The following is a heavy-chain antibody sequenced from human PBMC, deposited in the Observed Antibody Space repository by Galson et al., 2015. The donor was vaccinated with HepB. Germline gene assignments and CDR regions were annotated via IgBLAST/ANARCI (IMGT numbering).Heavy chain of an antibody. Sequence: SLRLSCAASGFTFSSYWMSWVRQAPGKGLEWVANIKQDGSEKYYVDSVKGRFTISRDDSKTTLFLQMNSLRAEDTAVYYCAKRSERRSGYFDSWGQGTLVTVSS. CDR1: GFTFSSYW. J-gene: IGHJ4*02. CDR3: AKRSERRSGYFDS. CDR2: IKQDGSEK. V-gene: IGHV3-7*03. D-gene: IGHD1-14*01.